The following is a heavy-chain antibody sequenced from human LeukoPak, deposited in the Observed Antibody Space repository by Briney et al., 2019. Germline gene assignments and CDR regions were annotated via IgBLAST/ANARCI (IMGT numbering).Heavy chain of an antibody. CDR2: ISYDGSNK. CDR3: AKHTWGSTASFDY. V-gene: IGHV3-30-3*02. Sequence: GGSLRPSCAASGFTFSSYAMHWVRQAPGKGLEWVAVISYDGSNKYYADSVKDRFAIFRDNSKSTLHLQMNSLRAEDTAVYYCAKHTWGSTASFDYWGQGTLVTVSS. D-gene: IGHD1-26*01. CDR1: GFTFSSYA. J-gene: IGHJ4*02.